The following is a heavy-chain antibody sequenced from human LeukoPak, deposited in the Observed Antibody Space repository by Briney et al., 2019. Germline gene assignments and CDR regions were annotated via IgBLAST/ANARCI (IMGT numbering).Heavy chain of an antibody. CDR1: GGSISSGDYY. J-gene: IGHJ4*02. D-gene: IGHD2-15*01. CDR3: ARDTGYCSGGSCYHNYFDF. Sequence: PSETLSLTCTVSGGSISSGDYYWSWIRQPPGKGLEWIGYIYYSGSTNYNPSLKSRVTISVDTSKNQFSLKLSSVTAADTAVYYCARDTGYCSGGSCYHNYFDFWGQGALVTVSS. V-gene: IGHV4-61*08. CDR2: IYYSGST.